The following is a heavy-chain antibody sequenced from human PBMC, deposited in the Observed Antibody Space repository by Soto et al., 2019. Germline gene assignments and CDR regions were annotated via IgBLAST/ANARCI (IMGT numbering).Heavy chain of an antibody. CDR2: IYQSGIT. J-gene: IGHJ6*02. D-gene: IGHD2-15*01. V-gene: IGHV4-4*02. CDR3: ARGFSFSDNSDNDRIYFYYGLNV. CDR1: VGSITTGHW. Sequence: SETLSLTCDVSVGSITTGHWLTWVRQSPGKGLEWIGEIYQSGITNYNPSLNSRLSISMDQSKNQFSLKLTSVTAADTALYFCARGFSFSDNSDNDRIYFYYGLNVWGQGTTVTVS.